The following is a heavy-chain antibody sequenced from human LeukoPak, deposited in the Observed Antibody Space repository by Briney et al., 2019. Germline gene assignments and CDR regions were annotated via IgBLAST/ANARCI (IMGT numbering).Heavy chain of an antibody. CDR1: GFTFSNYG. D-gene: IGHD1-26*01. J-gene: IGHJ4*02. CDR3: AKDKYSGSYGPLDY. CDR2: ISYDGSNK. Sequence: GGSLRLSCAASGFTFSNYGMHWVRQAPGKGLEWVAVISYDGSNKCYADSVKGRFTISRDNSKNTLYLQMNSLRAEDTAVYYCAKDKYSGSYGPLDYWGQGTLVTVSS. V-gene: IGHV3-30*18.